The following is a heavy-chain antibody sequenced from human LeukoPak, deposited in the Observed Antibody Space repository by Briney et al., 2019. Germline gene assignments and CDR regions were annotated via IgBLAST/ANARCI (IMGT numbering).Heavy chain of an antibody. CDR1: GFTVSSNY. CDR2: LYSGGDA. CDR3: ARGIKVAAGYFDF. J-gene: IGHJ4*02. V-gene: IGHV3-53*04. Sequence: GGSLRLSCAASGFTVSSNYMVWVRQAPGKGLEWVSLLYSGGDAFYADSVKGRFTISRHNSRNTLYLQMISLRAEDTAVYYCARGIKVAAGYFDFWGQGTLVTVSS. D-gene: IGHD6-19*01.